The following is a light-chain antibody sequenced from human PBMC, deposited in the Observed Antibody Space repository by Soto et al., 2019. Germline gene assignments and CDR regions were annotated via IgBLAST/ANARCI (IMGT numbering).Light chain of an antibody. CDR1: SSDVGAYNY. J-gene: IGLJ1*01. Sequence: QSVLTQPASVSGSPGQSIAISCTGTSSDVGAYNYVSWYQQHPGKAPKLMIYDVSHRPSGASDRFSGSKSGNTASLTISGLQPEDEADYYCTSNTSSSTYVFGTGTKVTVL. V-gene: IGLV2-14*01. CDR3: TSNTSSSTYV. CDR2: DVS.